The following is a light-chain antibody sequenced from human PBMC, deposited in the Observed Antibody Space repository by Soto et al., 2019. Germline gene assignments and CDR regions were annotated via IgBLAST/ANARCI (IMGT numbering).Light chain of an antibody. J-gene: IGLJ1*01. CDR1: SSDVGGHNY. CDR2: EVT. CDR3: SSYSSSGTLFV. V-gene: IGLV2-14*01. Sequence: QSALAQPASASGSPGQSITVSCTGTSSDVGGHNYVSWFQQHPGQAPKLLIYEVTTRPSGVSTRFSGSKSGNTASLTISGLQAEDEADYHCSSYSSSGTLFVFGTGTKVTVL.